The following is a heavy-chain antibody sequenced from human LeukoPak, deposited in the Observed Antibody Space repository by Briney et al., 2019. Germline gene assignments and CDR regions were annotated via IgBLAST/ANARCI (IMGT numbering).Heavy chain of an antibody. D-gene: IGHD6-13*01. CDR3: ARGYSSSWSNWFDP. Sequence: SVKVSCKASGGTFSSYAISWVRQAPGQGLEWMGGIIPIFGTANYAQKFQGRVTITADESTSTAYMELSSLRSEDTAVYYCARGYSSSWSNWFDPWAREPWSPSPQ. J-gene: IGHJ5*02. CDR2: IIPIFGTA. CDR1: GGTFSSYA. V-gene: IGHV1-69*13.